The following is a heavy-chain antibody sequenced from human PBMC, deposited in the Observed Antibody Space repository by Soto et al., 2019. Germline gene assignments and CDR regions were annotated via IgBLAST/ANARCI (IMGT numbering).Heavy chain of an antibody. Sequence: EVQLVESGGGLVKPGGSLRLSCAASGFTFSSYSMNWVRQAPVKGLEWVSSISSSSSYIYYADSVKGRFTISRDNAKNSLYLQMNSLRAEDTAVYYCARGRGAAGTDSVQYYGMDVWGQGTTVTVSS. CDR3: ARGRGAAGTDSVQYYGMDV. CDR2: ISSSSSYI. CDR1: GFTFSSYS. D-gene: IGHD6-13*01. V-gene: IGHV3-21*01. J-gene: IGHJ6*02.